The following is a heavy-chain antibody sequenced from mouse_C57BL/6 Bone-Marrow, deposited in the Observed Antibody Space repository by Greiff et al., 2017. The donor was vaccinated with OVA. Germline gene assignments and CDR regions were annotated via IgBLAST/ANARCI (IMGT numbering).Heavy chain of an antibody. CDR3: ARQGRNWYYGSIYGWYFDV. Sequence: EVQVVESGGGLVKPGGSLKLSCAASGFTFSSYTMSWVRQTPEKRLEWVATISGGGGNTYYPDSVKGRFTISRDNAKNTLYLQMNSLRSEDTALYYCARQGRNWYYGSIYGWYFDVWGTGTTVTVSS. D-gene: IGHD1-1*01. CDR2: ISGGGGNT. CDR1: GFTFSSYT. V-gene: IGHV5-9*01. J-gene: IGHJ1*03.